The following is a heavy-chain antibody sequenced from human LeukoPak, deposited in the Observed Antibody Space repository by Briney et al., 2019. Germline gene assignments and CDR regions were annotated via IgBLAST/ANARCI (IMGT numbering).Heavy chain of an antibody. D-gene: IGHD6-13*01. CDR1: GGSISSYY. V-gene: IGHV4-59*01. CDR3: ARGELAAAGEYDY. Sequence: SETLSLTCTVSGGSISSYYWSWIRQPPGKGLEWIGYIYYSGSTNYNPSLKSRVTISVDTSKNQFSLKLSSVTAADTAVYYCARGELAAAGEYDYWGQGTLVTVSS. J-gene: IGHJ4*02. CDR2: IYYSGST.